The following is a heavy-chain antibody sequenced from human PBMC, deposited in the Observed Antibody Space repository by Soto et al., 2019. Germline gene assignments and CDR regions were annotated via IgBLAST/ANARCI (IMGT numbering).Heavy chain of an antibody. Sequence: PGASLKISCKGSGYSFTSYWISWVRQMPGKGLEWMGRIDPSDSYTNYSPSFQGHVTISADKSISTAYLQWSSLKASDTAMYYCARLAWFGESRTTKTGKYGMDVWGQGTTVTVSS. CDR2: IDPSDSYT. J-gene: IGHJ6*02. D-gene: IGHD3-10*01. V-gene: IGHV5-10-1*01. CDR3: ARLAWFGESRTTKTGKYGMDV. CDR1: GYSFTSYW.